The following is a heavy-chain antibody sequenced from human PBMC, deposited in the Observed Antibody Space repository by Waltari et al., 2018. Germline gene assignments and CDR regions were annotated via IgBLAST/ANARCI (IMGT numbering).Heavy chain of an antibody. Sequence: QVQLVQSGAEVKKPGSSVKVSCKASGGPFSSYAISWVRPAPGQGLEWMGGIIPIFGTANYAQKFQGRVTITADESTSTAYMELSSLRSEDTAVYYCARVVGCSSTSCYHGVSDYYYGMDVWGQGTTVTVSS. D-gene: IGHD2-2*01. CDR1: GGPFSSYA. J-gene: IGHJ6*02. CDR2: IIPIFGTA. V-gene: IGHV1-69*01. CDR3: ARVVGCSSTSCYHGVSDYYYGMDV.